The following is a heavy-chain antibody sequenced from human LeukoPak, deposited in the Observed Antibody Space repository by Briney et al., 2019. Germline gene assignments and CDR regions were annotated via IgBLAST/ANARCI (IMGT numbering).Heavy chain of an antibody. CDR2: IYSGDST. J-gene: IGHJ4*02. V-gene: IGHV3-66*02. CDR1: GFTVSTNY. Sequence: GGSLTLSCAASGFTVSTNYMSWVRQAPGMGLERVSIIYSGDSTSYTDSVKGRFTISRDSSKNTLYLQMNGLRAEDTAVYFCAREAYYHDSSGYYYPDYWGQGTLVTVSS. D-gene: IGHD3-22*01. CDR3: AREAYYHDSSGYYYPDY.